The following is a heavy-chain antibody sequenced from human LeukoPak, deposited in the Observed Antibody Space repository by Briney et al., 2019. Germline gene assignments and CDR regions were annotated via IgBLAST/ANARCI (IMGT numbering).Heavy chain of an antibody. D-gene: IGHD3-16*02. J-gene: IGHJ4*02. Sequence: PGRSLRLSCAASGFTFSSYGMHWVRQAPGKGLEWVAVIWYDGSNKYYADSMKGRFTISRDNSKNTLYLQMNSLRAEDTAMYYCARRDYVWGSYRYSPPDYWGQGTLVTVSS. CDR1: GFTFSSYG. V-gene: IGHV3-33*01. CDR2: IWYDGSNK. CDR3: ARRDYVWGSYRYSPPDY.